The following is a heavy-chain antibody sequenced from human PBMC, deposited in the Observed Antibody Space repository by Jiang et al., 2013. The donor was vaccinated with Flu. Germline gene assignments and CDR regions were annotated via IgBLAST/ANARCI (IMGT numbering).Heavy chain of an antibody. CDR3: AIDDSSGYYKY. V-gene: IGHV1-18*01. J-gene: IGHJ4*02. CDR1: GYTFTTYA. D-gene: IGHD3-22*01. Sequence: EVKKPGASVKVSCKASGYTFTTYAISWVRQAPGQGLEWMGGISAYNGYTNYAEKFQGRVIMTTDTSTSTAYMELRSLRSDDTAVYYCAIDDSSGYYKYWGQGTLVTVSS. CDR2: ISAYNGYT.